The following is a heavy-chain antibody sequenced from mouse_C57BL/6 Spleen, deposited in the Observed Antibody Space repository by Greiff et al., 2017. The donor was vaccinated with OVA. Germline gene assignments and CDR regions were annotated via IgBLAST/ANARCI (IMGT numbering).Heavy chain of an antibody. Sequence: EVQVVESGGDLVKPGGSLKLSCAASGFTFSSYGMSWVRQTPDKRLEWVATISSGGSYTYYPDSVKGRSTISRDNAKNTLYLQMSSLKSEDTAMYYCARQGLTFYYAMDYWGQGTSVTVSS. CDR1: GFTFSSYG. J-gene: IGHJ4*01. CDR3: ARQGLTFYYAMDY. CDR2: ISSGGSYT. D-gene: IGHD3-1*01. V-gene: IGHV5-6*01.